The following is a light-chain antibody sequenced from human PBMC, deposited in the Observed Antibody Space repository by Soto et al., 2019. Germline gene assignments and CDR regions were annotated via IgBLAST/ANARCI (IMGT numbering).Light chain of an antibody. CDR1: SSNIGAGYD. CDR2: GNS. CDR3: QSYDSSLSGSV. V-gene: IGLV1-40*01. Sequence: QSVLTQPPSVSGAPGQRVTISCTGSSSNIGAGYDVHWYQQLPGTAPKLLIYGNSNRPSGVPDRFSGSKSGTSASLAITGLQAEDEADYYFQSYDSSLSGSVFCGGTKVTVL. J-gene: IGLJ2*01.